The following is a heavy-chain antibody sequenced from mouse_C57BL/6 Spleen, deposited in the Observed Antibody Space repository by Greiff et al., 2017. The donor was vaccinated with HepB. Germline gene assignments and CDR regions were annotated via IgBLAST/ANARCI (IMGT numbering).Heavy chain of an antibody. CDR3: ARSPSYYYGNGFDY. CDR1: GYTFTDYN. V-gene: IGHV1-18*01. J-gene: IGHJ2*01. CDR2: INPNNGGT. Sequence: EVQLQQSGPELVKPGASVKIPCKASGYTFTDYNMDWVKQSHGKSLEWIGDINPNNGGTIYNQKFKGKATLTVDKSSSTAYMELRSLTSEDTAVYYCARSPSYYYGNGFDYWGQGTTLTVSS. D-gene: IGHD1-1*01.